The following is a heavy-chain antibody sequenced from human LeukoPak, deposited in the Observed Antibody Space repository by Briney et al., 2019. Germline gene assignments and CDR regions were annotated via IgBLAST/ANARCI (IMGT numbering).Heavy chain of an antibody. V-gene: IGHV3-48*03. Sequence: GGSLRLSCAASGFTFSSYEMNWVRQAPGKGLEWVSYISSSGSTIYYADSVKGRFTISRDNSKNTLYLQMSSLRAEDTAVHYCTKEAGAAGATWNIDSWGQGTLVTVSS. D-gene: IGHD1/OR15-1a*01. CDR3: TKEAGAAGATWNIDS. CDR2: ISSSGSTI. CDR1: GFTFSSYE. J-gene: IGHJ4*02.